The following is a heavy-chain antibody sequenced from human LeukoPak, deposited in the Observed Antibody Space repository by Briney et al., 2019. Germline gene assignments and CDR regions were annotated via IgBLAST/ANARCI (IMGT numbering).Heavy chain of an antibody. J-gene: IGHJ4*02. CDR3: ARQSNLDYSNSAGYFDY. Sequence: PGEALKISCKGSGYSFTNYWIVWVRQMPGKGLEWMGIIFPGAYNTLYNPSFQGQVTFSADKSVTTAYLLWSSLKASDTALYFCARQSNLDYSNSAGYFDYWGQGTLVTVS. CDR2: IFPGAYNT. D-gene: IGHD4-11*01. CDR1: GYSFTNYW. V-gene: IGHV5-51*01.